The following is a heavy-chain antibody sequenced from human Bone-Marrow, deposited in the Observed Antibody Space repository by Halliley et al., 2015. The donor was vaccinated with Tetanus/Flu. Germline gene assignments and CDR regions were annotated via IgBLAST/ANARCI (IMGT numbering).Heavy chain of an antibody. Sequence: KGLGWVARVGGDGSSPSYADSVKGRFTISRDNAKNMVYLEINSLRAEDTGVYYCAKVERWFDPWGQGTLVTVSS. CDR3: AKVERWFDP. CDR2: VGGDGSSP. V-gene: IGHV3-74*01. J-gene: IGHJ5*02.